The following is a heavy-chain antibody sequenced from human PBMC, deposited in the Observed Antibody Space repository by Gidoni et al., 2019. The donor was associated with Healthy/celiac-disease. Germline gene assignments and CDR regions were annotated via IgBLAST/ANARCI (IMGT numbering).Heavy chain of an antibody. D-gene: IGHD4-4*01. CDR2: ISGSGGST. J-gene: IGHJ6*02. CDR3: AKVLSNYGSVPVNYYYYGMDV. V-gene: IGHV3-23*01. CDR1: GFTFSSYA. Sequence: EVQLLESGGGLVQPGGSLRLSCAASGFTFSSYAMSWVRQAPGKGLEWVSAISGSGGSTYYADSVKGRFTISRDNSKNTLYLQMNSLRAEDTAVYYCAKVLSNYGSVPVNYYYYGMDVWGQGTTVTVSS.